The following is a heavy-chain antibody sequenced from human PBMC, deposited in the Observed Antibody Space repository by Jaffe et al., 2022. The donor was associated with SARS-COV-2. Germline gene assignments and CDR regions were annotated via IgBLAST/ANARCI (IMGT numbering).Heavy chain of an antibody. J-gene: IGHJ4*02. CDR3: ARQIYSGTFYGAYYFDS. Sequence: QVQLQESGPGLVKPSETLSLTCTVSGASVSSDNFYWSWIRQPPGKGLEWIGFIDNSGGTSYNPSLMSRVTMSIDTSKRRFSLKLSSVTTADTAVYYCARQIYSGTFYGAYYFDSWGQGTLVTVSS. CDR2: IDNSGGT. CDR1: GASVSSDNFY. V-gene: IGHV4-61*01. D-gene: IGHD5-12*01.